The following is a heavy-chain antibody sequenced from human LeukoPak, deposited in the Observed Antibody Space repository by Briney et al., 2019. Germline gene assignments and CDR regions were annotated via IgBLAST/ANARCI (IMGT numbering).Heavy chain of an antibody. CDR3: ARENYDSSGYYVGGAFDI. Sequence: GASVKVSCKASGYTFTSYGISWVRQAPGQGLEWMGWISAYNGNTNYAQKLQGRVTMTTDTSTSTVYMELRSLRSDDTAVYYCARENYDSSGYYVGGAFDIWGQGTMVTVSS. D-gene: IGHD3-22*01. CDR2: ISAYNGNT. V-gene: IGHV1-18*01. J-gene: IGHJ3*02. CDR1: GYTFTSYG.